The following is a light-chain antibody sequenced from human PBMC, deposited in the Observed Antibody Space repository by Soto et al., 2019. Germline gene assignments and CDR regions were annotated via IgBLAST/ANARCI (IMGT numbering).Light chain of an antibody. CDR1: SSDVGGYDS. CDR3: SSYAGSNNFV. CDR2: DVD. V-gene: IGLV2-8*01. J-gene: IGLJ1*01. Sequence: QSVLTQPPSASGSPGQSVTISCSGTSSDVGGYDSVSWYQHHPGKVPKLIIFDVDKWPSGVPDRFSGFKSGNTASLTVSGLRAEDEAAYYCSSYAGSNNFVFGHGTKVTVL.